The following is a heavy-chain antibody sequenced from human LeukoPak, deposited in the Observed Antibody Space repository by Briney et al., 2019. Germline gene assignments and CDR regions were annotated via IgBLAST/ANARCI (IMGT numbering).Heavy chain of an antibody. CDR3: ARSGRDGYH. J-gene: IGHJ5*02. CDR1: GFTFSSYA. Sequence: GGPLRLSCAASGFTFSSYAMSWVRQAPGKGLEWVSAISGSGGGTYYADSVKGRFTISRDNSKNTLYLQMNSLRAEDTAVYYCARSGRDGYHWGQGTLVTVSS. D-gene: IGHD5-24*01. V-gene: IGHV3-23*01. CDR2: ISGSGGGT.